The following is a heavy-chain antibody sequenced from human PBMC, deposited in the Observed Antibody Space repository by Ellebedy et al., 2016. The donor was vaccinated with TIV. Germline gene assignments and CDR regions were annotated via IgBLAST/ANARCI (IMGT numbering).Heavy chain of an antibody. J-gene: IGHJ4*02. CDR2: IKSKTGGGTT. CDR3: TTLGGWDY. CDR1: AFTLSDAW. Sequence: GESLKISCAASAFTLSDAWMNWVRQAPGKGLAWVGLIKSKTGGGTTDYATPVKGRFTISRDDSKNTLYLQMNSLKTDETAVYYCTTLGGWDYWGQGTLVTVSS. D-gene: IGHD3-16*01. V-gene: IGHV3-15*07.